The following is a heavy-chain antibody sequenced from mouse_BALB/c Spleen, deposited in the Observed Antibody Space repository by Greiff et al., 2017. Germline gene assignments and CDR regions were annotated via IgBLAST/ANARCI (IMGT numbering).Heavy chain of an antibody. D-gene: IGHD1-1*02. CDR2: INPDSSTI. Sequence: EVKLQESGGGLVQPGGSLKLSCAASGFDFSRYWMSWVRQAPGKGLEWIGEINPDSSTINYTPSLKDKFIISRDNAKNTLYLQMSKVRSEDTALYYCARRGSPRYFDVWGAGTTVTVSS. V-gene: IGHV4-1*02. CDR3: ARRGSPRYFDV. J-gene: IGHJ1*01. CDR1: GFDFSRYW.